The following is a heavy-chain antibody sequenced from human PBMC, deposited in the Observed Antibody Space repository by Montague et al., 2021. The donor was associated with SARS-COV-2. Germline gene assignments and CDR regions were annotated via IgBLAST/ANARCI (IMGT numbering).Heavy chain of an antibody. CDR1: GYSFTSYW. CDR2: ICPGDSDT. CDR3: ARHGSVTGTSLVN. Sequence: QSGAEVKKPGESLQISGRGSGYSFTSYWIGWVRQMPGKGLEWMGIICPGDSDTRYSPSFQGQVTISADKSITTAYLQWSSLKASDTAMYYCARHGSVTGTSLVNWGQGTLVTVSS. V-gene: IGHV5-51*01. J-gene: IGHJ4*02. D-gene: IGHD6-19*01.